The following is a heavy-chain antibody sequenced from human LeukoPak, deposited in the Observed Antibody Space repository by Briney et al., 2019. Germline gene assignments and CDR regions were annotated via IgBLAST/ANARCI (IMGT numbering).Heavy chain of an antibody. D-gene: IGHD2-2*01. V-gene: IGHV1-2*02. CDR3: ARETPLAAAMNGAMDV. CDR2: INPNSGGT. CDR1: GYTFTGYY. Sequence: ASVKVSCKASGYTFTGYYMHWVRQAPGQGLEWMGWINPNSGGTNYAQKFQGRDTMTRDTSISTAYMELSRLRSDDTAVYYCARETPLAAAMNGAMDVWGQGTTVTVSS. J-gene: IGHJ6*02.